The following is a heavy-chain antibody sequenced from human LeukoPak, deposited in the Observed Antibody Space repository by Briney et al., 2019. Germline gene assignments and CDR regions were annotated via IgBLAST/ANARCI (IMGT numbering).Heavy chain of an antibody. Sequence: GGSLRLSCAASGFTVSSNYMSWVRQAPGKGLEWVSVIYSGGSTYYADSVKGRFTISRDNSKNTLYLQMNSLRAEDTAVYYCARKLGYCSSTSCTRAAKTSYYYGMDVWGQGTTVTVSS. CDR1: GFTVSSNY. CDR2: IYSGGST. CDR3: ARKLGYCSSTSCTRAAKTSYYYGMDV. D-gene: IGHD2-2*01. J-gene: IGHJ6*02. V-gene: IGHV3-53*01.